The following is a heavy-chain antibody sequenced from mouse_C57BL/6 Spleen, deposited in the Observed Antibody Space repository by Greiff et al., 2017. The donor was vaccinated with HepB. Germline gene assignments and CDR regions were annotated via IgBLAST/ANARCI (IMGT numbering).Heavy chain of an antibody. V-gene: IGHV5-17*01. CDR1: GFTFSDYG. D-gene: IGHD1-1*01. Sequence: EVKLVESGGGLVKPGGSLKLSCAASGFTFSDYGMHWVRQAPEKGLEWVAYISSGSSTIYYADKVKGRFTLSRDNAKNTLFLQMTSLRSEDTAMYYCARPVLRAYLDVWGTGTSVTVSS. J-gene: IGHJ1*03. CDR3: ARPVLRAYLDV. CDR2: ISSGSSTI.